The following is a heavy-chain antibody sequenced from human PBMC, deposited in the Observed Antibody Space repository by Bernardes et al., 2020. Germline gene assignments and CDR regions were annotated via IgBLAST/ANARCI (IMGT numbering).Heavy chain of an antibody. CDR2: ISAYNGNT. CDR3: ARVVRGYSGYVFRYGMDV. J-gene: IGHJ6*04. D-gene: IGHD5-12*01. Sequence: ASVKVSCKASGYTFTSYGISWVRQAPGQGLEWMGWISAYNGNTNYAQKLQGRVTMTTDTSTSTAYMELRSLRSDDTAVYYCARVVRGYSGYVFRYGMDVWGKGTTVTVSS. CDR1: GYTFTSYG. V-gene: IGHV1-18*01.